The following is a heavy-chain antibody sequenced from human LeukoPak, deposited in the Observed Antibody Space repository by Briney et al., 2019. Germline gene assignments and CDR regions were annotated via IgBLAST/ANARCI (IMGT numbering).Heavy chain of an antibody. CDR2: IHASENT. Sequence: SETLSLTCTFSGGSINNFYWSWIRQPAGKGLEWIGRIHASENTNYNPSLTSRVTMSVDTSKNQFSLTLSSVTAADTAVYYCARGSNYYGSGSAYYYYMDVWGKGTTVTVSS. D-gene: IGHD3-10*01. J-gene: IGHJ6*03. V-gene: IGHV4-4*07. CDR1: GGSINNFY. CDR3: ARGSNYYGSGSAYYYYMDV.